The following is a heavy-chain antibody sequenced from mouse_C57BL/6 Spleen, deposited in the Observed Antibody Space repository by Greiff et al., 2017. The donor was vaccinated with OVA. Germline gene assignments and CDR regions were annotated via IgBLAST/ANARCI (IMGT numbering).Heavy chain of an antibody. CDR3: ARRGYYDYDLLYFDV. Sequence: VQLQQPGAELVRPGSSVKLSCKASGYTFTSYWMHWVKQRPIQGLEWIGNIDPSDSETHYNQKFKDKATLTVDKSSSTAYMQLSSLTSEDSAVYYCARRGYYDYDLLYFDVWGTGTTVTVSS. J-gene: IGHJ1*03. CDR2: IDPSDSET. D-gene: IGHD2-4*01. V-gene: IGHV1-52*01. CDR1: GYTFTSYW.